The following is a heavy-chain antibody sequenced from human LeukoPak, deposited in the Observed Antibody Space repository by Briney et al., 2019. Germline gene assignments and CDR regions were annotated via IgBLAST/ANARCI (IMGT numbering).Heavy chain of an antibody. D-gene: IGHD6-19*01. CDR3: AKKAEVAGTVYFDY. Sequence: GGSLRLSCAASGFTFSSYAMSWVSQAPGKGLEWVSAISGSGGSTYYADSVKGRFTISRDNSKNTLYLQMNSLRAEDTAVYHCAKKAEVAGTVYFDYWGQGTLVTVSS. V-gene: IGHV3-23*01. CDR2: ISGSGGST. CDR1: GFTFSSYA. J-gene: IGHJ4*02.